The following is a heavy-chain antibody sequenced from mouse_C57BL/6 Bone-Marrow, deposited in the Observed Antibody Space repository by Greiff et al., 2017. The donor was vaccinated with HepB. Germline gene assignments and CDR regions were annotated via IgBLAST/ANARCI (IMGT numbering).Heavy chain of an antibody. CDR2: IDPETGGT. CDR1: GYTFTDYE. V-gene: IGHV1-15*01. J-gene: IGHJ2*01. Sequence: QVQLQQSGAELVRPGASVTLSCKASGYTFTDYEMHWVKQTPVHGLEWIGAIDPETGGTAYNQKFKGKAILTADKSSSTDYMALRSLTSEDSAVYYCTRGGLTTAVAPFYCGQGTTLPVSS. CDR3: TRGGLTTAVAPFY. D-gene: IGHD1-1*01.